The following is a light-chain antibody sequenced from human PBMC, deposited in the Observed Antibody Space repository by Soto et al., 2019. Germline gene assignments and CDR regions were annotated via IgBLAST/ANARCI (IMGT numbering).Light chain of an antibody. CDR2: SNN. CDR3: AAWDDSLNVLV. V-gene: IGLV1-44*01. J-gene: IGLJ2*01. CDR1: SSNIGSKS. Sequence: QSVLTQPPSVSGTPGQGVNMSCSGSSSNIGSKSVSWYQHLPQTAPKLLIYSNNQRPSGVPGRFSGSKSGTSASLAISGLQSDDETQYYCAAWDDSLNVLVFGGGTQLTV.